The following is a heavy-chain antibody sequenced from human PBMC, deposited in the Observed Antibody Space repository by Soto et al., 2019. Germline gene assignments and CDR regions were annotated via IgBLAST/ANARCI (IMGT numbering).Heavy chain of an antibody. CDR2: ISYDGSNK. CDR3: ARDLGGMSATVTTHFYYYYGMDV. D-gene: IGHD4-17*01. V-gene: IGHV3-30-3*01. CDR1: GFTFSSYA. J-gene: IGHJ6*02. Sequence: GGSLRLSCAASGFTFSSYAMHWVRQAPGKGLEWGAVISYDGSNKYYADSVKGRFTISRDNSKNTLYLQMNSLRAEDTAVYYCARDLGGMSATVTTHFYYYYGMDVWGQGTTVTVSS.